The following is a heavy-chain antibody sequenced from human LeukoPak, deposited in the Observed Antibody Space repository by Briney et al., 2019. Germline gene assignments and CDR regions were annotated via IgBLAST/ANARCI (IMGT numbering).Heavy chain of an antibody. Sequence: SETLSLTCTVSGGSISSSSYYWGWIRQPPGKGLEWIGSIYYSGSTYYNPSLKSRVTISVDTSKNQFSLKLSSVTAADTAVYYCARFGYYYDRDEGNWFDPWGQGTLVTVSS. V-gene: IGHV4-39*01. CDR1: GGSISSSSYY. CDR2: IYYSGST. D-gene: IGHD3-22*01. CDR3: ARFGYYYDRDEGNWFDP. J-gene: IGHJ5*02.